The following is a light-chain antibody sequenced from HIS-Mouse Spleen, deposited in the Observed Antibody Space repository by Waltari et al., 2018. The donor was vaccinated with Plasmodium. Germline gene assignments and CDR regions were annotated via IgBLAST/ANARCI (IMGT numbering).Light chain of an antibody. J-gene: IGLJ2*01. V-gene: IGLV2-14*03. CDR3: SSYTSSSTLV. Sequence: QSALTQPASVSGSPGQSIPISCTGTSRDVGGYNYVSWYQQHPGKAPKLIIYDVSNRPSGVSNRFSGSKSGNTASLTISGLQAEDEADYYCSSYTSSSTLVFGGGTKLTVL. CDR2: DVS. CDR1: SRDVGGYNY.